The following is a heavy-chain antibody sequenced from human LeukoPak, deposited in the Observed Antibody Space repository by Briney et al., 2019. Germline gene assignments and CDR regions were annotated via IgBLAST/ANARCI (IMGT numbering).Heavy chain of an antibody. CDR2: ISYDGSNK. CDR1: GFTFSSYA. D-gene: IGHD2-21*01. CDR3: ARDVDGSHFDY. V-gene: IGHV3-30*04. Sequence: GGSLRLSCAASGFTFSSYAMHWVRQAPGKGLERVAVISYDGSNKYYADSVKGRFTISRDNSKNTLYLQMNSLRAEDTAVYYCARDVDGSHFDYWGQGTLVTVSS. J-gene: IGHJ4*02.